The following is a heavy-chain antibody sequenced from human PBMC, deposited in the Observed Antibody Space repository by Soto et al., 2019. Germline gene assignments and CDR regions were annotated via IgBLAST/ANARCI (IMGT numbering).Heavy chain of an antibody. D-gene: IGHD6-13*01. J-gene: IGHJ6*02. CDR1: GYTFTSYD. CDR3: ARAGIAAPYYYYVMDV. CDR2: MKPNSGNT. V-gene: IGHV1-8*01. Sequence: GASVKVSCKASGYTFTSYDINWVRQATGQGLEWMGWMKPNSGNTGYAQKFQGRVTMTRNTSISTAYMELSSLRSEDTAVYYCARAGIAAPYYYYVMDVWGQGTTVTVSS.